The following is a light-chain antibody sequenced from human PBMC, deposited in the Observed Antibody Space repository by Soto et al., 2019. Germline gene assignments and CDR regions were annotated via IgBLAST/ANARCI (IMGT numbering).Light chain of an antibody. V-gene: IGKV1-39*01. CDR2: AVS. Sequence: DIQMTQSPSSLSASVGDRVTITCRASQRISSYLNWYQQKPGKAPKILIYAVSNLQSGVPSRFSGSRSGTDVTLTISSLQPEDVATYYCQQSYSAPRTFGQGTKVEIK. CDR3: QQSYSAPRT. J-gene: IGKJ1*01. CDR1: QRISSY.